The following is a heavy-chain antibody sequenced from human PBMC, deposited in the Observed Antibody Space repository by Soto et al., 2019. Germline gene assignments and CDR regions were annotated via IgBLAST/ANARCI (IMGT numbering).Heavy chain of an antibody. D-gene: IGHD2-15*01. V-gene: IGHV3-48*01. Sequence: GGSLRLSCAASGFTFSSYSMNWVRQAPGKGLEWVSYISSSSSTIYYADSVKGRFTISRDNAKNSLYLQMNSLRAEDTAVYYCARAPGWYCSGGSCSLLSWYFDLWGRGTLVTVSS. CDR3: ARAPGWYCSGGSCSLLSWYFDL. J-gene: IGHJ2*01. CDR2: ISSSSSTI. CDR1: GFTFSSYS.